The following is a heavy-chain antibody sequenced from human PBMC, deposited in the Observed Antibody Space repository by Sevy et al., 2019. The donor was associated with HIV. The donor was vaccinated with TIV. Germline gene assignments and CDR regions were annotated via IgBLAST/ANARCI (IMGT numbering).Heavy chain of an antibody. Sequence: GGSLRLSCAASGFTFSNYWMNWVRQAPGKGLEWVANIKQDGSEKYYVDSVRGRFTISRDNAKNSLYLQMNGLRAEDTAVYYCARSGENRGYGSDCRGQGTLVTVSS. V-gene: IGHV3-7*01. J-gene: IGHJ4*02. CDR2: IKQDGSEK. CDR1: GFTFSNYW. CDR3: ARSGENRGYGSDC. D-gene: IGHD5-12*01.